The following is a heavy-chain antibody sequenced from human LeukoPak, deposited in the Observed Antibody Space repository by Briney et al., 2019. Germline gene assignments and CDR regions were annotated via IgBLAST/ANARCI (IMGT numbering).Heavy chain of an antibody. CDR1: GGSISSYY. V-gene: IGHV4-59*01. D-gene: IGHD3-22*01. CDR2: IYYSGST. Sequence: PSETLSLTCTVSGGSISSYYWSWIRQSPGKGLEWIGYIYYSGSTNYNPSLKSRVTISVDTSKNQFSLKLSSVTAADTAVYYCARGVYYDTSDNWFDPWGQGTLVTVSS. J-gene: IGHJ5*02. CDR3: ARGVYYDTSDNWFDP.